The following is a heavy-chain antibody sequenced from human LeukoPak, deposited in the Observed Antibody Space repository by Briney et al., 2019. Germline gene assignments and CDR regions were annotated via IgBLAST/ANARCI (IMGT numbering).Heavy chain of an antibody. Sequence: GGSLRLSCAASGFTSSSYGMHWVRQAPGKGLEWVAFIRYDGSNKYYADSVKGRFTISRDNAKNSLYLQMNSLRAEDTAVYYCARTGEYYYDSSGSWCWGQGTLVTVSS. CDR2: IRYDGSNK. V-gene: IGHV3-30*02. J-gene: IGHJ4*02. D-gene: IGHD3-22*01. CDR1: GFTSSSYG. CDR3: ARTGEYYYDSSGSWC.